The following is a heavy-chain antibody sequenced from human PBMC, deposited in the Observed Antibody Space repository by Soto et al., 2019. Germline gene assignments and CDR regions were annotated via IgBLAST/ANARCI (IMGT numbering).Heavy chain of an antibody. CDR1: RLLLRHTQ. D-gene: IGHD4-17*01. Sequence: CRAACRLLLRHTQLRLIWKPPGKGLEWISYISSSGSTIYYADSVKGRFTISKENAKKSLYLQRASLTADDTVVYYCAKGRASVTTAFESWGKGSQVNVSS. CDR3: AKGRASVTTAFES. J-gene: IGHJ4*02. V-gene: IGHV3-11*01. CDR2: ISSSGSTI.